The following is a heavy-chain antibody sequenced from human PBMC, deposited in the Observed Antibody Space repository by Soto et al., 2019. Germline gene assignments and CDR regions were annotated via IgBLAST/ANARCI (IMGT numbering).Heavy chain of an antibody. CDR3: ARQRTSVVTQAYFDV. CDR1: GGSISSGGYY. J-gene: IGHJ4*02. D-gene: IGHD2-21*02. Sequence: SETLSLTCTVSGGSISSGGYYWSWIRQHPGKGLEWIGSIYYSGRTYNNPSLRSRVSMSIDTSKDQFSLKLKSVTAADTALYFCARQRTSVVTQAYFDVWGPGSLVTVS. V-gene: IGHV4-39*01. CDR2: IYYSGRT.